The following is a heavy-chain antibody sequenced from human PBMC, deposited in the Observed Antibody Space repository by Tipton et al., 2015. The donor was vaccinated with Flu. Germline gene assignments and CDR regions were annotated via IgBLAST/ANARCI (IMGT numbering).Heavy chain of an antibody. CDR2: IYHSGST. CDR3: ARQHDYVWGSYRRDDY. V-gene: IGHV4-38-2*01. CDR1: GYSISSGYF. J-gene: IGHJ4*02. D-gene: IGHD3-16*02. Sequence: TLSLTCAVSGYSISSGYFWGWIRQPPGKGLEWIGSIYHSGSTYYNPSLKSRVTISVDTSKNQFSLKLSSVTAADTAGYYCARQHDYVWGSYRRDDYWGQGTLVTVSS.